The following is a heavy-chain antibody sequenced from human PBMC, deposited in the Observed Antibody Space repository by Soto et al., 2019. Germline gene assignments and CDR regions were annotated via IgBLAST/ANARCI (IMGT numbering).Heavy chain of an antibody. CDR1: GYNFTAYW. CDR3: ARHRSNLMRFDY. CDR2: IAPTDSYT. Sequence: GESLKISCSISGYNFTAYWITWVRQMPGRGLEWMGRIAPTDSYTKYSPSFQGHVTISVDRSTTTAYLQWSSLKASDTAMYYCARHRSNLMRFDYWGQGTHVTVSS. J-gene: IGHJ4*02. V-gene: IGHV5-10-1*01.